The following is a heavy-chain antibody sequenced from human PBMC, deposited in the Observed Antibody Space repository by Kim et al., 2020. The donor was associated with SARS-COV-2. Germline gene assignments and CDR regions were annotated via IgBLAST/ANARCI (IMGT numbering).Heavy chain of an antibody. CDR1: GFTFSSYW. J-gene: IGHJ6*02. D-gene: IGHD3-3*01. V-gene: IGHV3-7*01. CDR3: AREERLLSRSGYYYYYGMDV. CDR2: IKQDGSEK. Sequence: GGSLRLSCAASGFTFSSYWMSWVRQAPGKGLEWVANIKQDGSEKYYVDSVKGRFTISRDNAKNSLYLQMNSLRAEDTAVYYCAREERLLSRSGYYYYYGMDVWGQGTTVTVSS.